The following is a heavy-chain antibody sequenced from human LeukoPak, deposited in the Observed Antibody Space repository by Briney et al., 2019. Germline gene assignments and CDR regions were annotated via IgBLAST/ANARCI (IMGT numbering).Heavy chain of an antibody. CDR3: AKVRKSGYDFNFDY. Sequence: GGSLRLSCAASGFTFSSYAMSWGRQARGKGLEWVSTISGSGGSTYYADSVKGRFTISRDNSKNTLYLQMNSLRAEDTAVYYCAKVRKSGYDFNFDYWGQGTLVTVSS. D-gene: IGHD5-12*01. CDR1: GFTFSSYA. V-gene: IGHV3-23*01. J-gene: IGHJ4*02. CDR2: ISGSGGST.